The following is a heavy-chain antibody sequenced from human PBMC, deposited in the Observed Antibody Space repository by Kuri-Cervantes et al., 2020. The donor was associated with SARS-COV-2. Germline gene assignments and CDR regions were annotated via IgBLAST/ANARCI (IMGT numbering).Heavy chain of an antibody. Sequence: ASVKVSCKASGYTFTSYGISWVRQAPGQGLEWMGWISAYNGNTNYAQKFQGRVSITADESTSTAYMELSSLRSEDTAVYYCARGGWGTVRGVIKGNYYYYYYMDVWGKGTTVTVSS. CDR3: ARGGWGTVRGVIKGNYYYYYYMDV. CDR2: ISAYNGNT. CDR1: GYTFTSYG. V-gene: IGHV1-18*01. D-gene: IGHD3-10*01. J-gene: IGHJ6*03.